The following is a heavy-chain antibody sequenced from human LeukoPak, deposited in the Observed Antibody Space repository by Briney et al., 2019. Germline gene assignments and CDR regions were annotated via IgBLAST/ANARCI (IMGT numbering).Heavy chain of an antibody. CDR1: GGSISSGGYY. V-gene: IGHV4-31*03. J-gene: IGHJ4*02. CDR3: ARDSITMDIPDY. Sequence: SQTLSLICTVSGGSISSGGYYWSWIRQHPGKGLEWIGYIYYSGSTYYNPSLKSRVTISVDTSKNQFSLKLSSVTAADTAVYYCARDSITMDIPDYWGQGTLVTVSS. D-gene: IGHD3-10*01. CDR2: IYYSGST.